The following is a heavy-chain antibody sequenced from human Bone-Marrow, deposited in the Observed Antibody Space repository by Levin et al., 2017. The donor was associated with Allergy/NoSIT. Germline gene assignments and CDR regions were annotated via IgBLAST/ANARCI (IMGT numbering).Heavy chain of an antibody. J-gene: IGHJ5*02. CDR1: GFTFTSYA. Sequence: GGSLRLSCAASGFTFTSYAMSWVRQAPGKELEWVSAISGGGDSTHYADSVKGRFTTSRDNSKNTLYLQMNSLRADDTAVYYCAKAFPWYDPWGQGTLVTVSS. D-gene: IGHD3-3*02. CDR3: AKAFPWYDP. CDR2: ISGGGDST. V-gene: IGHV3-23*01.